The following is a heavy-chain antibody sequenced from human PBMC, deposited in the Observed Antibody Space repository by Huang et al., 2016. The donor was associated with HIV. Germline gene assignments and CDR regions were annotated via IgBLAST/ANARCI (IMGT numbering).Heavy chain of an antibody. CDR2: IESDGSST. V-gene: IGHV3-74*02. J-gene: IGHJ4*01. Sequence: EVELAESGGGSVRPGQSLRLSCVGSGFIFSDYWMHWVRQIPGKGLMGVERIESDGSSTSYADSVKGRFTIYRDNARNTVYLQMSSLRVDDTAVYYCVRAREKGYDFWSGYRYWGQGAQVTVSS. CDR3: VRAREKGYDFWSGYRY. CDR1: GFIFSDYW. D-gene: IGHD3-3*01.